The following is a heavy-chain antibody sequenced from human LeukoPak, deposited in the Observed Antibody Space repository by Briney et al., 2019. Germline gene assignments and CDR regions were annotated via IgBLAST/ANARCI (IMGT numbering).Heavy chain of an antibody. J-gene: IGHJ4*02. CDR2: ISGSGGST. CDR3: ARDWAYYYDSSGYPPTHVIDY. D-gene: IGHD3-22*01. CDR1: GFTFSSYG. V-gene: IGHV3-23*01. Sequence: GGTLRLSCAGSGFTFSSYGMSWVRQAPGKGLEWVSGISGSGGSTNYADSVKGRFTISRDNSKNTLYLQMNSLRAEDTAVYYCARDWAYYYDSSGYPPTHVIDYWGQGTPVTVSS.